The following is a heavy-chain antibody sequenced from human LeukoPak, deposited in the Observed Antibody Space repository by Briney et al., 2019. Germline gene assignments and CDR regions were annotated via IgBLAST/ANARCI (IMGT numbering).Heavy chain of an antibody. CDR1: GYTFTSYG. J-gene: IGHJ4*02. CDR3: ARDRYYDSSGYYSVY. CDR2: ISAYNGNT. Sequence: ASVKVSCKASGYTFTSYGISWVRQAPGQGLEWMGWISAYNGNTNYAQKLQGRVTMTTDTSTSTAYMELRSLRSDDTAVYYCARDRYYDSSGYYSVYWGQGTLVTASS. D-gene: IGHD3-22*01. V-gene: IGHV1-18*01.